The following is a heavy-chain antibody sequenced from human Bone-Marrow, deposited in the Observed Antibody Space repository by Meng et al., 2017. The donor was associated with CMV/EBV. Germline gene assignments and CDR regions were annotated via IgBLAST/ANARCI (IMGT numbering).Heavy chain of an antibody. CDR1: GFTFSSYG. D-gene: IGHD6-13*01. CDR3: ARDLKMGIAAAENFGY. J-gene: IGHJ4*02. Sequence: GGSLRLSCAASGFTFSSYGMHWVRQAPGKGLEWVANIKQDGSEKYYVDSVKGRFTISRDNAKNSLYLQMNSLRAEDTAVYYCARDLKMGIAAAENFGYWGQGTLVTVSS. V-gene: IGHV3-7*01. CDR2: IKQDGSEK.